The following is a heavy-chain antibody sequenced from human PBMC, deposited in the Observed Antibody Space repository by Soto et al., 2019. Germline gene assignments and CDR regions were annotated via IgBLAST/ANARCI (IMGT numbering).Heavy chain of an antibody. V-gene: IGHV3-49*03. D-gene: IGHD2-15*01. CDR3: TRDLAGYCSGGSCYTPFDY. CDR2: IRSKADGGTT. CDR1: GFTFGDYA. J-gene: IGHJ4*02. Sequence: GGSLRLSCTASGFTFGDYAMSWFRQAPGKGLEWVGCIRSKADGGTTEYAASGKGRFTISRDDSKSIAYLQMNSLKTEDTAVYYCTRDLAGYCSGGSCYTPFDYWGQGTLATSPQ.